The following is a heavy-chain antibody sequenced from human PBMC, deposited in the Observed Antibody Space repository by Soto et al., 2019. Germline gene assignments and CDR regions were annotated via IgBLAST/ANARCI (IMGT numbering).Heavy chain of an antibody. CDR2: IKQDGSEI. CDR1: GFTFSSYW. V-gene: IGHV3-7*05. J-gene: IGHJ4*02. D-gene: IGHD3-22*01. CDR3: ARDNSMIVVACPLLDS. Sequence: GGSLRLSCAASGFTFSSYWMSWVRQAPGEGLEWVANIKQDGSEIDYVDSVKGRFTISRDNAKNSLYLQMNSLRAEDTAVYYCARDNSMIVVACPLLDSWGQGTLVTVSS.